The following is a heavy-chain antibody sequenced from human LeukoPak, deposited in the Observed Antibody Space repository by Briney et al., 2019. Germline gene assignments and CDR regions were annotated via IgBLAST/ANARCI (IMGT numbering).Heavy chain of an antibody. V-gene: IGHV1-2*02. CDR3: ATSTTIFGVVSGDY. CDR1: GYTFNDYY. Sequence: ASVKVSCKTSGYTFNDYYMYWVRQAPGQGLEWMGWINPNSGDTNYARRFQGRVTMTRETSISTAYMELSRLRSDDTAVYYCATSTTIFGVVSGDYWGQGTLVTVS. D-gene: IGHD3-3*01. J-gene: IGHJ4*02. CDR2: INPNSGDT.